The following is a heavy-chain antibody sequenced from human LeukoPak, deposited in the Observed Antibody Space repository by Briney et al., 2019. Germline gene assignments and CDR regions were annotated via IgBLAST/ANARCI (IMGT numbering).Heavy chain of an antibody. J-gene: IGHJ6*04. D-gene: IGHD3-3*01. CDR3: ARRAANYDFWSGYNV. V-gene: IGHV3-7*01. CDR2: IKEDGNEK. CDR1: EFTFNTYW. Sequence: GGSLRLSCAASEFTFNTYWMSWVRQAPGKGLEWVASIKEDGNEKYYVDSVKGRFTISRDNAKNSVYLQMNSLRAEDMAVYYCARRAANYDFWSGYNVWGKGTTVTVSS.